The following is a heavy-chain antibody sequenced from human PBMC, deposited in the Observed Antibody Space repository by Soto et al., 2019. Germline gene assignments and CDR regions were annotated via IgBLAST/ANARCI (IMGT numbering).Heavy chain of an antibody. J-gene: IGHJ2*01. CDR2: INWNSGNI. CDR3: AKGDYGDWYFDL. D-gene: IGHD4-17*01. Sequence: EVQLEESGGGLVQPGRSLRLSCAASGLNFENYAMHWVRQVPGKGLEWVSGINWNSGNIVYADSVKGRFTISRDNTKNSRYLQMNSLRAEDTALYYCAKGDYGDWYFDLWGRGTLVTVSS. V-gene: IGHV3-9*01. CDR1: GLNFENYA.